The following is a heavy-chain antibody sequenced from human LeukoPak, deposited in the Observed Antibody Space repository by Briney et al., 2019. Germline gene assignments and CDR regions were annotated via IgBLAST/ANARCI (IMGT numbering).Heavy chain of an antibody. CDR1: GGSISSYY. Sequence: SETLSLTCTVSGGSISSYYWSWIRQPPGKGLEWIGYIYYSGSTNYNPSLKSRVTISVDTSKNQFSLKLSSVTAADTAVYYCARVGSSSWFSYFDYWGQGILVTVSS. CDR2: IYYSGST. J-gene: IGHJ4*02. V-gene: IGHV4-59*01. D-gene: IGHD6-13*01. CDR3: ARVGSSSWFSYFDY.